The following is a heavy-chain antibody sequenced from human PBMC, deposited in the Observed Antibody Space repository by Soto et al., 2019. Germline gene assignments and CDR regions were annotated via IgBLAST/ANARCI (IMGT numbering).Heavy chain of an antibody. D-gene: IGHD3-16*01. Sequence: QVQLVESGGDVVQPGRSLRLSCAASGFTFSHYGLRWVRQTPGKGLEWVAVIWDDGNKKFYADSVKGRFTISRDNSENMLYLQMNSLRAEDTAVYFCVRGGNAAGAFDIWGQGTMVTVFS. CDR1: GFTFSHYG. CDR2: IWDDGNKK. V-gene: IGHV3-33*01. J-gene: IGHJ3*02. CDR3: VRGGNAAGAFDI.